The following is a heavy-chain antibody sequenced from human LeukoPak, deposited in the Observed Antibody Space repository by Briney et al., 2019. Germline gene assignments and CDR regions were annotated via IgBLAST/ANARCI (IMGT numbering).Heavy chain of an antibody. CDR1: GFTFSSYW. D-gene: IGHD6-13*01. CDR2: IKQDGSEK. Sequence: GGSLRLSCAASGFTFSSYWMSWVRQAPGKGLEWVANIKQDGSEKYYVDSVKGRFTISRDNAKNSLYLQVNSLRAEDTAVYYCARTYSSSWYFYYGMDVWGQGTTVTVSS. V-gene: IGHV3-7*03. CDR3: ARTYSSSWYFYYGMDV. J-gene: IGHJ6*02.